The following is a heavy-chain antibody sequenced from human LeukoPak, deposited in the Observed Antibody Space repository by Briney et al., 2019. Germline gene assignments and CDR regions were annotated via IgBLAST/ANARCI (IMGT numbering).Heavy chain of an antibody. D-gene: IGHD2-8*01. CDR1: GFTFSSYS. J-gene: IGHJ3*02. V-gene: IGHV3-21*01. Sequence: GGSLRLSCAASGFTFSSYSMNWVRQAPGKGLEWVSSISSSSSYIYYADSVKGRFTISRDNAKNSLYLQMNSLRAEDTAVYYCARRCTAKRSGCAFDIWGQGTMVTVSS. CDR3: ARRCTAKRSGCAFDI. CDR2: ISSSSSYI.